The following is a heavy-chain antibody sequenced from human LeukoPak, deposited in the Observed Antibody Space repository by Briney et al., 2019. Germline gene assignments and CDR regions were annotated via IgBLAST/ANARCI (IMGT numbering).Heavy chain of an antibody. Sequence: GGSLRLSCAASGFTVSSNYMSWVRQAPGKGLEWVSVIYSGGSTYYADSVKGRFTISRHNSKNTLYLQMNSLRAEDRCLYYCARGGFFYGSAGAFDIWGQGTMVTVSS. CDR2: IYSGGST. CDR1: GFTVSSNY. V-gene: IGHV3-53*01. D-gene: IGHD3-10*01. CDR3: ARGGFFYGSAGAFDI. J-gene: IGHJ3*02.